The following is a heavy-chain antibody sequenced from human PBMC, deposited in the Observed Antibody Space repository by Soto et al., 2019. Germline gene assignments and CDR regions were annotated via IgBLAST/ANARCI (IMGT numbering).Heavy chain of an antibody. CDR1: GYSFTSYW. Sequence: PGESLKISCKGSGYSFTSYWIGWVRQMPGKGLEWMGIIYPGDSDTRYSPSFQGQVTISADKSISTAYLQWSSLKASDTAMYYCSSLEQLGYCSGGSCYGAFDIWGQGTMVTVSS. CDR3: SSLEQLGYCSGGSCYGAFDI. J-gene: IGHJ3*02. V-gene: IGHV5-51*01. CDR2: IYPGDSDT. D-gene: IGHD2-15*01.